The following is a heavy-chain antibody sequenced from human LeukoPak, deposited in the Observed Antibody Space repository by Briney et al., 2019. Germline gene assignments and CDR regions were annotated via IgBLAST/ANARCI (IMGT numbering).Heavy chain of an antibody. V-gene: IGHV4-39*07. CDR1: GGSINTPNYY. CDR3: ARYKPIYSSSWYWFDP. Sequence: SETLSLTCTVSGGSINTPNYYWGWIRQTPGKGLEWIGNIFYSGGTYYSPSLTSRVTISLDTSRNQFSLKLNSVTAADTAVYYCARYKPIYSSSWYWFDPWGQGTLVTVSS. CDR2: IFYSGGT. D-gene: IGHD6-13*01. J-gene: IGHJ5*02.